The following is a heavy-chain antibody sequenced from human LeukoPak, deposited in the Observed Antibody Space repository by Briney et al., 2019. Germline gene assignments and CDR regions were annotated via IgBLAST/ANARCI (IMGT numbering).Heavy chain of an antibody. J-gene: IGHJ4*02. Sequence: PGGSLRRSCADSGFTFSGYWMNWVRQAPGKGLEWVANINQNGGEKYYVDSVKGRFTISRDNGKNSLYLQMNSLRAEDTAVYYCARYRHLGYWGQGTLVTVSS. CDR3: ARYRHLGY. CDR1: GFTFSGYW. CDR2: INQNGGEK. V-gene: IGHV3-7*01.